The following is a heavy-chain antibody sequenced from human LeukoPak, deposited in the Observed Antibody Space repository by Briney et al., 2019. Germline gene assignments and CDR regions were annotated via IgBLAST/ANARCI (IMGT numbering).Heavy chain of an antibody. J-gene: IGHJ6*02. V-gene: IGHV4-59*01. CDR3: AREIRRRGSTMLVPYYYYGMDV. CDR1: GGSISSYY. D-gene: IGHD2-2*01. Sequence: SETLSLTCTVSGGSISSYYWSWIRQPPGKGLEWIGYIYYSGSTNYNPPLKSRVTISVDTSKNQFSLKLSSVTAADTAVYYCAREIRRRGSTMLVPYYYYGMDVWGQGTTVTVSS. CDR2: IYYSGST.